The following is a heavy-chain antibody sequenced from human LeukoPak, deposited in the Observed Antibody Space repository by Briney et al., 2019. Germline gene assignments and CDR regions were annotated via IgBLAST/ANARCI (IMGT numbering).Heavy chain of an antibody. J-gene: IGHJ5*02. CDR2: INHSGST. CDR3: ARDQQYYDSSGYSYNWFDP. D-gene: IGHD3-22*01. Sequence: PSETLSLTCAVYGGSFSGYYWSWIRQPPGKGLEWIGEINHSGSTNYNPSLKSRVTISVDTSKNQFSLKLSSVTAADTAVYYCARDQQYYDSSGYSYNWFDPWGQGTLVTVSS. V-gene: IGHV4-34*01. CDR1: GGSFSGYY.